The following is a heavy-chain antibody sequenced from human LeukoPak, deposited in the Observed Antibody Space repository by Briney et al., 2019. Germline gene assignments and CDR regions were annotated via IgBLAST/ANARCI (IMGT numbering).Heavy chain of an antibody. V-gene: IGHV3-48*01. CDR3: ASRTTGTTPGAFDV. J-gene: IGHJ3*01. Sequence: PGGSLRLSCAASGFTFDDYAMHWVRQAPGKGLEWVSYISSSSSSIYYADSVKGRFIISRDNAKESLYLQMNSLRAEDTAVYYCASRTTGTTPGAFDVWGQGTMVTVS. D-gene: IGHD1-1*01. CDR2: ISSSSSSI. CDR1: GFTFDDYA.